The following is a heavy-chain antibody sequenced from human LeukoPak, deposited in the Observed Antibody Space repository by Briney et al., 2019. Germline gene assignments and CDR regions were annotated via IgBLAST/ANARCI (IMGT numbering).Heavy chain of an antibody. J-gene: IGHJ6*03. CDR2: INPNSGGT. CDR1: GYTFTGYY. V-gene: IGHV1-2*02. D-gene: IGHD3-10*01. Sequence: ASVKVSCKASGYTFTGYYMHWVRQAPGQGLEWMGWINPNSGGTNYAQKFQGRVTMARDTSISTAYMELSRLRSDDTAVYYCARRRARGYYMDVWGKGTTVTVSS. CDR3: ARRRARGYYMDV.